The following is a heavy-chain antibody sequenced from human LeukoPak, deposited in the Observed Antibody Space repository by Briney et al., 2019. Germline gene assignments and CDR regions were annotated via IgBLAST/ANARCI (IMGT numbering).Heavy chain of an antibody. V-gene: IGHV4-61*01. Sequence: SETLSLTCTVSGGSVSSGSYYWSWIRQPPGKGLEWIGYISYSGSTNCNPSLKSRVTISEDTSKNQFSLKLSSVTAADTAVYYCAREYGGNSGLYYFDYWGQGTLVTVSS. D-gene: IGHD4-23*01. J-gene: IGHJ4*02. CDR1: GGSVSSGSYY. CDR3: AREYGGNSGLYYFDY. CDR2: ISYSGST.